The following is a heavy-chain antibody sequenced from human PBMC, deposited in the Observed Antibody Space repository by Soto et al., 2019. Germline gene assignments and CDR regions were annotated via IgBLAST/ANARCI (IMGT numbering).Heavy chain of an antibody. CDR3: ARHLTYCSAGSCYSDFPYYGMDV. D-gene: IGHD2-15*01. Sequence: QLQLQESGPGLVKPSETLSLTCTVSGGSISSSSYYWGWIRQPPGKGLEWIGSIFYSGSTSYNPSLKSRVPLSVDTSKTQFSLTLRSVTAADTAVYYCARHLTYCSAGSCYSDFPYYGMDVWGQGTTVTVSS. CDR1: GGSISSSSYY. CDR2: IFYSGST. V-gene: IGHV4-39*01. J-gene: IGHJ6*02.